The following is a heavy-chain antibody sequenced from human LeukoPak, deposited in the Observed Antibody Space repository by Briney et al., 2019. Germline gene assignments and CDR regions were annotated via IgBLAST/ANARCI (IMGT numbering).Heavy chain of an antibody. CDR1: GFTFSDYY. Sequence: GGSLRLSCAASGFTFSDYYMSWIRQAPGKGLEWVANIKQDGNEKYYVDSVKGRFAISRDNAKNSLYLQMNSLRAEDTAVHYCAKDWGAVTAHYFDQWGQGTLVTVSS. D-gene: IGHD2-21*02. V-gene: IGHV3-7*03. CDR2: IKQDGNEK. J-gene: IGHJ4*02. CDR3: AKDWGAVTAHYFDQ.